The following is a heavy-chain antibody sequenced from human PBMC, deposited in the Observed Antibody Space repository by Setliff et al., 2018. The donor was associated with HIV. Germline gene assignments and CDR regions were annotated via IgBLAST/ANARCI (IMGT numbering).Heavy chain of an antibody. Sequence: GGSLRLSCAASGFALNGYTMSWVRQAPGKGLEWVSSITSGSTYVNYADSVKGRFSISRDNSKNSLYLQMISLRAEDTALYYCARQGNWEFDYWGQGTLVTVSS. CDR3: ARQGNWEFDY. CDR2: ITSGSTYV. CDR1: GFALNGYT. D-gene: IGHD7-27*01. J-gene: IGHJ4*02. V-gene: IGHV3-21*01.